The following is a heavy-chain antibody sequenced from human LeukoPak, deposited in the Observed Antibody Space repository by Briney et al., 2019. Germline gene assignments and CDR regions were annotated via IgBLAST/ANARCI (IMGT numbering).Heavy chain of an antibody. J-gene: IGHJ5*02. CDR1: GGSISSSSYY. Sequence: PSETLSLTCTVSGGSISSSSYYWGWIRQPPGKGLEWIGSIYYSGSTYYNPSLKSRVTISVDTSKNQFSLKLSSVTAADTAVYYCARRGTGSYSRFDPWGQGTLVTVSS. CDR3: ARRGTGSYSRFDP. V-gene: IGHV4-39*01. CDR2: IYYSGST. D-gene: IGHD1-26*01.